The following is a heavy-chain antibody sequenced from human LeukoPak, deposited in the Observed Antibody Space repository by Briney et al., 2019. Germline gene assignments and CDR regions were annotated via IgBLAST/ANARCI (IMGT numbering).Heavy chain of an antibody. J-gene: IGHJ4*02. CDR3: ARYYRGNHPRFDY. V-gene: IGHV3-74*01. D-gene: IGHD4-23*01. Sequence: PGGSLRLSCAASGFTFSSHWMTWVRQAPGRGLVWVSRINSDGSSTSYADSVKGRFTISRDNAKNTLYLQMNSLRAEDTAVYYCARYYRGNHPRFDYWGQGTLVTVSS. CDR2: INSDGSST. CDR1: GFTFSSHW.